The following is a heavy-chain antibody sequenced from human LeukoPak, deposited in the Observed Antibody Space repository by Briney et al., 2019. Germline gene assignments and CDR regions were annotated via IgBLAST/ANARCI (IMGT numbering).Heavy chain of an antibody. CDR1: GFVVSHNY. D-gene: IGHD6-13*01. Sequence: GGSLRLSCAASGFVVSHNYMTWVRQAPGKGLEWISVIYIDGTTYYADSVKGRFTISRDQANNTLYLQMNTLRDEDTAVYYCARGPRYSFYWGQGTLVSVSS. J-gene: IGHJ4*02. CDR2: IYIDGTT. V-gene: IGHV3-53*01. CDR3: ARGPRYSFY.